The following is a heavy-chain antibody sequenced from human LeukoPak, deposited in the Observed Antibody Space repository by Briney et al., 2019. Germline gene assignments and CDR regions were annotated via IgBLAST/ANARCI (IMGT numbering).Heavy chain of an antibody. D-gene: IGHD2-21*02. CDR3: ARDQKIVVVTAILDY. Sequence: ASVKVSCKASGYTFTSYGISWVRQAPGQGLEWMGWISAYNGNTNYAQKLQGRVTMTTDTSTSTAYMELRSLRSDDTAVYYCARDQKIVVVTAILDYWGQGTLVTVSS. CDR2: ISAYNGNT. V-gene: IGHV1-18*01. J-gene: IGHJ4*02. CDR1: GYTFTSYG.